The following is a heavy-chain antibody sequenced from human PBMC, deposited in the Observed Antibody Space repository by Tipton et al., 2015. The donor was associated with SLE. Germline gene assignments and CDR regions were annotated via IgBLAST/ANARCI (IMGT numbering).Heavy chain of an antibody. Sequence: TLSLTCTVSGGSISSGSYYWSWIRQPAGKGLEWIGRIYTSGSTNYNPSLKSRVTISVDTSKNQFSLKLGSVTAADTAVYYCARASGSGSSYAFDIWGQGTMVTVSS. CDR1: GGSISSGSYY. V-gene: IGHV4-61*02. CDR2: IYTSGST. D-gene: IGHD3-10*01. J-gene: IGHJ3*02. CDR3: ARASGSGSSYAFDI.